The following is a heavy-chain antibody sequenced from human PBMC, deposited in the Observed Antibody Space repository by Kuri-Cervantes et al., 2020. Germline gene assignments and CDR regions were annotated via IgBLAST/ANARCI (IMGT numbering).Heavy chain of an antibody. J-gene: IGHJ5*02. D-gene: IGHD3-22*01. CDR1: GFTVSSNY. CDR3: ARWHYYDPPRCFDP. Sequence: GESLKISCVASGFTVSSNYMSWVRQGPGKGLEWVSVIYSGGSTYYADSVKGRFTISGDNSKNTLYLQMNSLRAEDTAVYYCARWHYYDPPRCFDPWGQGTLVTVSS. V-gene: IGHV3-53*01. CDR2: IYSGGST.